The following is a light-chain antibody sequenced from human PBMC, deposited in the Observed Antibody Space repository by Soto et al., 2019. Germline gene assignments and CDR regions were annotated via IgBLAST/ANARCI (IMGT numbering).Light chain of an antibody. CDR2: SND. J-gene: IGLJ1*01. CDR1: SSNIQSNT. CDR3: AAWDASLNGHV. Sequence: QSVLTQPPSASGTPGQRVTISCSGSSSNIQSNTVNWYQQLPGTAPKLLIYSNDQRPSGVPDRFSASKSGTSASLAISGLQSDDEADYYCAAWDASLNGHVFGTGTRSPS. V-gene: IGLV1-44*01.